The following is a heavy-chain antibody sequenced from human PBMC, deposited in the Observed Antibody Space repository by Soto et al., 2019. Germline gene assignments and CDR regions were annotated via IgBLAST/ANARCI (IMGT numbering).Heavy chain of an antibody. Sequence: QVQLVQSGAEVKKPGSSVKVSCKASGGTFSSYAISWVRQAPGQGLEWMGGIIPIFGTANYAQKFQGRVTITADESTSTADMELSSLRSEDTAMYYCARELLWFGQLLSYFDYWGQGTLVTVSS. V-gene: IGHV1-69*01. J-gene: IGHJ4*02. CDR3: ARELLWFGQLLSYFDY. D-gene: IGHD3-10*01. CDR2: IIPIFGTA. CDR1: GGTFSSYA.